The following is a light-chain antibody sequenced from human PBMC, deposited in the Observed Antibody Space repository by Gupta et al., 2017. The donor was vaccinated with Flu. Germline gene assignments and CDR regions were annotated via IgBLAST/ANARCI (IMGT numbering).Light chain of an antibody. V-gene: IGKV3-15*01. Sequence: EIVMTQSPATLSVSPGERATLSCRASQSVGNNLAWYQQIPGQAPRLLIYGASTRATGVPTRFSGSGSGTDFALTINSLQSEDFAVYYCQQYDNWPPGYTFGQGTRLEIK. CDR2: GAS. CDR1: QSVGNN. J-gene: IGKJ2*01. CDR3: QQYDNWPPGYT.